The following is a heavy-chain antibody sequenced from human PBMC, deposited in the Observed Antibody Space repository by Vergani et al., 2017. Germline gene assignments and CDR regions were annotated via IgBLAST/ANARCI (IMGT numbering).Heavy chain of an antibody. CDR1: GFTFNHYA. V-gene: IGHV3-23*01. D-gene: IGHD5-12*01. CDR3: AKANPRNSGYDELYYYHAMDV. CDR2: ISGSGGST. Sequence: EVQLLESGGDLVQPGGSLRLSCAASGFTFNHYAMNWVRQAPGKGLEWVSGISGSGGSTYYAGSVKGRFTISRDSSKNTLYLQMNSLSAGDTAVYYCAKANPRNSGYDELYYYHAMDVWGKGTTVTVSS. J-gene: IGHJ6*04.